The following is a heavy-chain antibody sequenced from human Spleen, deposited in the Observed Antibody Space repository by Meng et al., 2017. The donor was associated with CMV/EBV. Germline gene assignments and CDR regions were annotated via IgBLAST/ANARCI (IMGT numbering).Heavy chain of an antibody. J-gene: IGHJ4*02. CDR1: GYTFTSYG. Sequence: SGYTFTSYGISWVRQAPGQGLEWMGWISAYNGNTNYAQKLQGRVTMTTDTSTSTAYMELRSLRSDDTAVYYCASIGHSYGSQPFDYWGQGTLVTVSS. V-gene: IGHV1-18*01. CDR3: ASIGHSYGSQPFDY. CDR2: ISAYNGNT. D-gene: IGHD5-18*01.